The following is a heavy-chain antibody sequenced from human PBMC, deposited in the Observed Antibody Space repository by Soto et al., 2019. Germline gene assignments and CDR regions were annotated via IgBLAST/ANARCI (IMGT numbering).Heavy chain of an antibody. CDR1: GYTFTSYD. CDR3: ARGHPPRGYYDSSGPFDY. Sequence: QVQLVQSGAEVKKPGASVKVSCKASGYTFTSYDINWVRQATGQGLEWMGWMNPNSGNTGYAQKFQGRVTMTRNTSISTAYMELSSLRSEDTAVYYCARGHPPRGYYDSSGPFDYWGQGTLVTVSS. CDR2: MNPNSGNT. V-gene: IGHV1-8*01. D-gene: IGHD3-22*01. J-gene: IGHJ4*02.